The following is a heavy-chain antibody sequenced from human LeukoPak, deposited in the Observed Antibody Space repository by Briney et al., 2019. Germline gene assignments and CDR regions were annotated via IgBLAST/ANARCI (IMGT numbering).Heavy chain of an antibody. Sequence: SETLSLTCSVSGGSIISYYRTWIRHPPGKGLEWIGYVYDTGTTNYNPSLQSRVTISLDTSNYQFSLTLTSITAADTAVYFCARDLGMADFDYWGQGTLVTVSS. V-gene: IGHV4-59*01. CDR2: VYDTGTT. CDR3: ARDLGMADFDY. CDR1: GGSIISYY. J-gene: IGHJ4*02. D-gene: IGHD6-13*01.